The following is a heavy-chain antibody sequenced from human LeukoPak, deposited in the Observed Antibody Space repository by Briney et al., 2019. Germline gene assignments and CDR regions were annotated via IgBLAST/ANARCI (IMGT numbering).Heavy chain of an antibody. CDR1: GGSIRSTSYY. CDR3: ARDTGIVVVTTERYYYYYMDV. J-gene: IGHJ6*03. CDR2: IYYSGST. D-gene: IGHD3-22*01. Sequence: SETLSLTCAVSGGSIRSTSYYWGWIRQPPGKGLEWIGSIYYSGSTYYNPSLKSRVTISVDTSKNQFSLKLSSVTAADTAVYYCARDTGIVVVTTERYYYYYMDVWGKGTTVTISS. V-gene: IGHV4-39*07.